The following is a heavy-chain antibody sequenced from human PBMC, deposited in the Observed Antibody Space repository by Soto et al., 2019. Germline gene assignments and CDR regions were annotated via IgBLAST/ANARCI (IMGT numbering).Heavy chain of an antibody. Sequence: SETLSLTCTVSGGSVSGYYWGWIRQSPGKGLEWLGYIFYRGTSKYSPSVKGRVTISVDTSRNQFSLNLSSVTAADTAVYYCTRHAIIPKLQYGMDVWGQGTMVTVSS. CDR1: GGSVSGYY. CDR2: IFYRGTS. D-gene: IGHD3-22*01. CDR3: TRHAIIPKLQYGMDV. J-gene: IGHJ6*02. V-gene: IGHV4-59*02.